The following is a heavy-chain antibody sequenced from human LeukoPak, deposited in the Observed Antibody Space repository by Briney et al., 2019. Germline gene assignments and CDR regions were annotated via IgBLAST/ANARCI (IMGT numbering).Heavy chain of an antibody. D-gene: IGHD3-22*01. J-gene: IGHJ3*02. Sequence: KPSETLSLTCTVSGGSISSGDYYWSWIRQPPGKGPEWIGYIYYSGSTYYNPSLKSRVTTSVDTSKNQFSLKLSSVTAADTAVYYCARPYYYDLDAFDIWGQGTMVTVSS. V-gene: IGHV4-30-4*01. CDR2: IYYSGST. CDR3: ARPYYYDLDAFDI. CDR1: GGSISSGDYY.